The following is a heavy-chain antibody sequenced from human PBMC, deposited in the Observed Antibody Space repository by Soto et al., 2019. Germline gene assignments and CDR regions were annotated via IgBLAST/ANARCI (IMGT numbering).Heavy chain of an antibody. CDR2: IYSSGST. V-gene: IGHV4-30-4*01. CDR3: VRGSDCATTSACYMYFDS. CDR1: GGSISSTTDY. Sequence: QVRLQESGPGLVKASQTLSLTCTVSGGSISSTTDYWGWVRQPPGKGLEWIGYIYSSGSTYSNPSCKASVAMSVDTSQNHFSLSLSSVTAADTAVYFCVRGSDCATTSACYMYFDSWGQGNLVTVSS. J-gene: IGHJ4*02. D-gene: IGHD1-26*01.